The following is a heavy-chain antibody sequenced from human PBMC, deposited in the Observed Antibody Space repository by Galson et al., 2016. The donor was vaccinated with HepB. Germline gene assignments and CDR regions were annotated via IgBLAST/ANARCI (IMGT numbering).Heavy chain of an antibody. CDR2: ISYDGSYK. J-gene: IGHJ4*02. CDR3: AKEEVGGFDY. Sequence: SLRLSCAASGFMFNNFGMHWVRQAPGKGLEWVTVISYDGSYKYYAESVKGRFTISRDNSKNTVYLQMNSLRPEDTAVYYCAKEEVGGFDYWGQGTLVTVSS. D-gene: IGHD1-26*01. CDR1: GFMFNNFG. V-gene: IGHV3-30*18.